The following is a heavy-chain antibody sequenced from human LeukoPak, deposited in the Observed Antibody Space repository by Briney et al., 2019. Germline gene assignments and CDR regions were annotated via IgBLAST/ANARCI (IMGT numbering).Heavy chain of an antibody. CDR3: ARIGHHWGIEDAFDI. D-gene: IGHD3-16*01. CDR2: TYYTSKWYS. J-gene: IGHJ3*02. V-gene: IGHV6-1*01. CDR1: GDTLSSNSAT. Sequence: TSQTLSLTCVMSGDTLSSNSATWNWIRQSRSRGLEWLGRTYYTSKWYSDYAVSVKSRISINPDTSKNQFSLQLKSVTPEDTAVYYCARIGHHWGIEDAFDIWGQGTMVTVSS.